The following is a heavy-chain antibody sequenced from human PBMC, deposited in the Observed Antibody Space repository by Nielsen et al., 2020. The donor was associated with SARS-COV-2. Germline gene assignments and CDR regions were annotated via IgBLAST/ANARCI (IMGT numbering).Heavy chain of an antibody. Sequence: WIRQPPGKGLEWVAVIWYDGSNKYYADSVKGRFTISRDNSKNTLYLQMNSLRAEDTAVYYCARDGGGFYCSGGNCYYFDYWGQGTLVTVSS. CDR2: IWYDGSNK. V-gene: IGHV3-33*01. J-gene: IGHJ4*02. CDR3: ARDGGGFYCSGGNCYYFDY. D-gene: IGHD2-15*01.